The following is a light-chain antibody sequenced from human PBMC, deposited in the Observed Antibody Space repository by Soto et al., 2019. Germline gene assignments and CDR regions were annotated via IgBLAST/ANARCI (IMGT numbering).Light chain of an antibody. CDR1: QSVSNY. Sequence: EIVLTQSPGTLSLSPGERATLSCRASQSVSNYLAWYQRKPGQAPRLLIYGASSRATGIPGRFSGSGSGTDFTITISRLEPEDFAVYYCQQYDGSPQTFGQGTKVEIK. CDR2: GAS. CDR3: QQYDGSPQT. V-gene: IGKV3-20*01. J-gene: IGKJ1*01.